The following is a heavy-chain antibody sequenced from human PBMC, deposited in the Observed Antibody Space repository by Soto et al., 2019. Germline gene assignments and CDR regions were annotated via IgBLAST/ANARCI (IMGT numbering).Heavy chain of an antibody. V-gene: IGHV1-2*02. Sequence: SVKVSCKASGYTFTGYYMHWVRQAPGQGLEWMGWINPNSGGTNYAQKFQCRVTMTRDTSISTAYMELSMLRSDDTAVYYCASEQGHYDFWSGYYRNWFDPWAKGTLVTVSS. J-gene: IGHJ5*02. CDR3: ASEQGHYDFWSGYYRNWFDP. D-gene: IGHD3-3*01. CDR2: INPNSGGT. CDR1: GYTFTGYY.